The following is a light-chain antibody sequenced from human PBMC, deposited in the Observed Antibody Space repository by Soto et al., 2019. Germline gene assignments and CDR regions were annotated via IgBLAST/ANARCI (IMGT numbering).Light chain of an antibody. CDR2: DVT. CDR1: SSDVGGYNH. Sequence: QSVLTQPRSVSGSPGQSVTISCTGTSSDVGGYNHVSWYQHRPDRAPKLMIYDVTNRPSGVPDRFTGSKSGNTASLTISGLQADDDADYYCCSYAGNYNYVFGIGTKVTVL. V-gene: IGLV2-11*01. J-gene: IGLJ1*01. CDR3: CSYAGNYNYV.